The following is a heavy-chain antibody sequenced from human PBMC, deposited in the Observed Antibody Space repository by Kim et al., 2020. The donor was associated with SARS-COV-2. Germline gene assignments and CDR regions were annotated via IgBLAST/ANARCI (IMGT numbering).Heavy chain of an antibody. Sequence: GGSLRLSCAASGFTFSSYAMHWVRQAPGKGLEWVAVISYDGSNKYYADSVKGRFTISRDNSKNTLYLQMNSLRAEDTAVYYCAGDLYSSGAFDYWGQGTLVTVSS. CDR2: ISYDGSNK. CDR3: AGDLYSSGAFDY. CDR1: GFTFSSYA. J-gene: IGHJ4*02. D-gene: IGHD6-19*01. V-gene: IGHV3-30*04.